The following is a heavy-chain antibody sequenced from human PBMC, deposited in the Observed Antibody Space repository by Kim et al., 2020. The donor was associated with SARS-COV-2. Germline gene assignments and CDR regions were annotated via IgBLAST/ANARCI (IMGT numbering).Heavy chain of an antibody. Sequence: GGSPRLSCAASGFTFDDYAMHWVRQAPGKGLEWVSGISWNSGSIGYADSVKGRFTISRDNAKNSLYLQMNSLRAEDTALYYCASQRDYDDYYYGMDVWGQGTTVTVS. CDR3: ASQRDYDDYYYGMDV. V-gene: IGHV3-9*01. CDR1: GFTFDDYA. J-gene: IGHJ6*02. CDR2: ISWNSGSI. D-gene: IGHD4-17*01.